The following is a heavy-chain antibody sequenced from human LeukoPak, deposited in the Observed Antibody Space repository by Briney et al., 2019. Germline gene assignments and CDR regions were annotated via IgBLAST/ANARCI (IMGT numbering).Heavy chain of an antibody. CDR3: ARRIIAARRGSYFDS. CDR1: GGSSNSGSYE. V-gene: IGHV4-39*01. J-gene: IGHJ4*02. CDR2: INYGGSA. Sequence: SETLSLTCAVCGGSSNSGSYEGGWSRQPPGKGGEWIGSINYGGSAYYNPSLKSRVTISVDTSKNQFSLKLTSVTAADTAVYYCARRIIAARRGSYFDSWGQGTLVTVSS. D-gene: IGHD6-6*01.